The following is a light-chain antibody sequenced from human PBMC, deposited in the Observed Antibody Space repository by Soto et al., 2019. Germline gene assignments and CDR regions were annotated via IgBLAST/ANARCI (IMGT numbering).Light chain of an antibody. CDR3: QQYDNVPLT. Sequence: DIQMTQSPSSLSASVGDRVTTTCQASQDISDYLNWYQQKPGKAPKLLIYDASNLEPGAPSRFSGGGFGTDFSFTISSLQAEDIGTYYCQQYDNVPLTFGGGTKLEIK. V-gene: IGKV1-33*01. CDR1: QDISDY. CDR2: DAS. J-gene: IGKJ4*01.